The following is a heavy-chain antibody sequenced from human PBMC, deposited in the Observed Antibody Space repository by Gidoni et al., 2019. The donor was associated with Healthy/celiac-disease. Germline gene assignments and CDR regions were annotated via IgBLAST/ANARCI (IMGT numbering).Heavy chain of an antibody. V-gene: IGHV3-20*04. Sequence: EVQLMESGGGVVRPGGSLRLSCAASGLPFDGYGMRWVCQAPGKGREWVSCMNWDVGTIGYADSVKGRSTISRDNAKNSLYLQINSLRAEDTALYYCARTPYCSSTSCPYYFDYWGQVTLVTVSS. CDR3: ARTPYCSSTSCPYYFDY. J-gene: IGHJ4*02. CDR2: MNWDVGTI. D-gene: IGHD2-2*01. CDR1: GLPFDGYG.